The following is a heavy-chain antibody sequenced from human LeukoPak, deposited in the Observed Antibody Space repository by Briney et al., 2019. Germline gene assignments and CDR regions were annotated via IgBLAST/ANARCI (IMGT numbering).Heavy chain of an antibody. D-gene: IGHD6-6*01. CDR2: TYHSGRT. V-gene: IGHV4-59*01. CDR1: GGSISSYY. CDR3: ARDSRWDCSSFDY. J-gene: IGHJ4*02. Sequence: SETLSLTCTASGGSISSYYWSWMRQPPGKGLEGFVYTYHSGRTNYNTSLKTRLTISVDTSKNHFSPNLSTVTAADTAVYYCARDSRWDCSSFDYWGQGTLVTVSS.